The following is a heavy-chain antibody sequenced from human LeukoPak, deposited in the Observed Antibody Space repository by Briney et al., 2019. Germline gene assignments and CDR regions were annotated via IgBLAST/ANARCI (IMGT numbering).Heavy chain of an antibody. CDR1: GGSISSGSYY. J-gene: IGHJ6*03. Sequence: SETLSLTCTVSGGSISSGSYYWSWIRQPAGKGLEWIGRIYTSGSTDYNPSLKSRVTISVDTSKNQFSLKLSSVTAADTAVYYCARGVTMDVWGKGTTVTVSS. V-gene: IGHV4-61*02. CDR2: IYTSGST. CDR3: ARGVTMDV. D-gene: IGHD4-11*01.